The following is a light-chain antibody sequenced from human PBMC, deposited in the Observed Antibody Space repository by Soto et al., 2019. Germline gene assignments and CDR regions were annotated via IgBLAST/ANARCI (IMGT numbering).Light chain of an antibody. J-gene: IGLJ3*02. V-gene: IGLV1-40*01. CDR3: QSYDTSLSGSM. CDR1: SSNIGAGYD. CDR2: GIT. Sequence: QSVLTQPPSVSGAPGQRVTISCTGSSSNIGAGYDVHWYQQLPGTAPKLLIYGITNRPSGVPDRFSGSKSGTSASLAITGLQAEDEADYYCQSYDTSLSGSMFGGGTKVTVL.